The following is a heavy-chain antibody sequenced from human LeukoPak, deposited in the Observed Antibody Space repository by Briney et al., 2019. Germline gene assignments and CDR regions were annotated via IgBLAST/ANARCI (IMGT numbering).Heavy chain of an antibody. D-gene: IGHD2-8*01. Sequence: GGSLGLSCAASGFIFSSYDMYWVRQAPGKGLEWVAVISNDGNNKQYADSVKGRFTISRDNSKNTLYLQMNSLRADDTAVYHCAKDGLMRFFDYWGQGTLVTVSS. J-gene: IGHJ4*02. V-gene: IGHV3-30*18. CDR2: ISNDGNNK. CDR1: GFIFSSYD. CDR3: AKDGLMRFFDY.